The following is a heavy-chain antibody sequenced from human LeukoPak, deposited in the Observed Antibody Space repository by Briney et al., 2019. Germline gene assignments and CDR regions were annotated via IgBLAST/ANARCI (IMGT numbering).Heavy chain of an antibody. CDR3: AREVRNSPAAATDY. V-gene: IGHV1-46*01. D-gene: IGHD1-14*01. J-gene: IGHJ4*02. Sequence: ASVKVSCKASGYTFTSYYIHWVLQAPGQRLEWMGLINPSGGRTTYAQNFQGRVTMTRDTSTSTVYMELSSLRSEDTAVYYCAREVRNSPAAATDYWGQGTLVTVSS. CDR1: GYTFTSYY. CDR2: INPSGGRT.